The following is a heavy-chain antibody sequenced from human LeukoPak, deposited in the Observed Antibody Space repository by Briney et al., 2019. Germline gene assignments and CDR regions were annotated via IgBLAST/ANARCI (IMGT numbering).Heavy chain of an antibody. V-gene: IGHV3-30*02. Sequence: PGGSLTLSCAAAGFTFSSYGMHWVRQAPGKVLEWVAFIRYDGSNKYYADSVKGRFTISRDNSKNTLYLQMNSLRAEDTAAYYCARGGYGDYELPDYWGQGTLVTVSS. D-gene: IGHD4-17*01. CDR3: ARGGYGDYELPDY. CDR1: GFTFSSYG. J-gene: IGHJ4*02. CDR2: IRYDGSNK.